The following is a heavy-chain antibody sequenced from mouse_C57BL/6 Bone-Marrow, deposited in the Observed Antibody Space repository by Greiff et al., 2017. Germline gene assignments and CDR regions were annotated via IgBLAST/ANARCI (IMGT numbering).Heavy chain of an antibody. CDR1: GFTFSSYG. D-gene: IGHD1-1*02. J-gene: IGHJ2*01. CDR2: ISSGGSYT. V-gene: IGHV5-6*01. CDR3: AREGSDNFDY. Sequence: EVLLVESGGDLVKPGGSLKLSCAASGFTFSSYGMSWVRQTPDQRLEWVATISSGGSYTYYPDRVKGRITISRDNSKNTLYLQMSSLKSEDTAMYYCAREGSDNFDYWGQGTTLAVSS.